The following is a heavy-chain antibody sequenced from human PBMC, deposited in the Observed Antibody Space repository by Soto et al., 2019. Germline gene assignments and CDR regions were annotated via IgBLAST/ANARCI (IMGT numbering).Heavy chain of an antibody. CDR1: GFTFINAW. J-gene: IGHJ4*02. CDR3: TTDMAEIATRPDFDY. V-gene: IGHV3-15*01. Sequence: EVQLVESGGGLVKPGGSLRLSCAASGFTFINAWMSWVRQAQGKGLEWVGGIRSKTDGGTTDYGAPVKGRFTISRDDSKNTLYLQMNSLKTEDTAVYYCTTDMAEIATRPDFDYWGQGTLVTVSS. CDR2: IRSKTDGGTT. D-gene: IGHD6-6*01.